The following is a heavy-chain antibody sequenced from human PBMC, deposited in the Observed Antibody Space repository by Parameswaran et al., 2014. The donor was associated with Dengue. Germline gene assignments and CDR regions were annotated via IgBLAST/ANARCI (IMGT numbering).Heavy chain of an antibody. CDR2: IFSNDEK. J-gene: IGHJ3*02. CDR3: AWIRNYGGNPKFGSHVAFDI. Sequence: VRQAPGKALEWLAHIFSNDEKSYSTSLKSRLTISKDTSKSQVVLTMTNMDPVDTATYYCAWIRNYGGNPKFGSHVAFDIWGPRDNGHRLL. D-gene: IGHD4-23*01. V-gene: IGHV2-26*04.